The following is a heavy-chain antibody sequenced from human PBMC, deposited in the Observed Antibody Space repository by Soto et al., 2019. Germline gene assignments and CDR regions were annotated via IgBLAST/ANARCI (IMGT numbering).Heavy chain of an antibody. CDR1: GYTFTSYG. V-gene: IGHV1-18*04. CDR3: ARVSPHCSSTRCYRWWLAPPPPYYFDY. CDR2: ISAYNGNT. J-gene: IGHJ4*02. D-gene: IGHD2-2*01. Sequence: ASVKVSCKASGYTFTSYGISWVRQAPGQGLEWMGWISAYNGNTNYAQKLQGRVTMTTDTSTSTAYMELRSLRSDDTAVYYCARVSPHCSSTRCYRWWLAPPPPYYFDYLGQGTMVTVYS.